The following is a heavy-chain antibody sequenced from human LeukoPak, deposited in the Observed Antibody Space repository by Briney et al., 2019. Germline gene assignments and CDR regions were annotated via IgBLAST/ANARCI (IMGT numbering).Heavy chain of an antibody. D-gene: IGHD2-2*01. V-gene: IGHV3-74*01. CDR2: INSDGSST. J-gene: IGHJ5*02. CDR3: ARDPILGYCSSTSCSHNWFDP. CDR1: GFTFSSCW. Sequence: GGSLRLSCAASGFTFSSCWMHWVRQAPGKGLVWVSRINSDGSSTSYADSVKGRFTISRDNAKNTLYLQMNSLRAEDTAVYYCARDPILGYCSSTSCSHNWFDPWGQGTLVTVSS.